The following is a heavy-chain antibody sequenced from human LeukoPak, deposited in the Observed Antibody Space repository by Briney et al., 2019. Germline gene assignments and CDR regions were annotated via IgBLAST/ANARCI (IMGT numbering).Heavy chain of an antibody. V-gene: IGHV3-48*01. J-gene: IGHJ4*02. D-gene: IGHD3-3*01. Sequence: PGRSLRLSCAASGFLFSSYSMNWVRLAPGKGLEWFSYISGGSSTIYYADSVKGRFTISRDNAKNSLDLQMNSLRAEDSAVYYCAKDSRYDFWSACLDYWGQGTLVTVSS. CDR1: GFLFSSYS. CDR2: ISGGSSTI. CDR3: AKDSRYDFWSACLDY.